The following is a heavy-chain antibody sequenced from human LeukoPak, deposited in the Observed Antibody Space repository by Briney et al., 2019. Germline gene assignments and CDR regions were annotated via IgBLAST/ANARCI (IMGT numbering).Heavy chain of an antibody. D-gene: IGHD6-13*01. CDR3: ARDSAAGGRDNWFDP. V-gene: IGHV1-69*13. J-gene: IGHJ5*02. CDR1: GGTFSSYA. Sequence: SVKVSCKASGGTFSSYAISWVRQAPEQGLEWMGGIIPIFGTANYAQKFQGRVTITADESTSTAYMELSSLRSEDTAVYYCARDSAAGGRDNWFDPWGQGTLVTVSS. CDR2: IIPIFGTA.